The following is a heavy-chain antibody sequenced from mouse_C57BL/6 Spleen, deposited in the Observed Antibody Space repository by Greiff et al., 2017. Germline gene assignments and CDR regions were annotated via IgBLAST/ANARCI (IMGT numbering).Heavy chain of an antibody. V-gene: IGHV1-74*01. CDR2: IHPSDSDT. CDR1: GYTFTSYW. D-gene: IGHD3-2*02. CDR3: AIWEQLRLRSAMGY. Sequence: QVQLQQPGAELVKPGASVKVSCKASGYTFTSYWMHWVKQRPGQGLEWIGRIHPSDSDTNYNQKFKGKATLTVDKSSSTAYMQLSSLTSEDSAVYYCAIWEQLRLRSAMGYWGNGASVTVSS. J-gene: IGHJ4*01.